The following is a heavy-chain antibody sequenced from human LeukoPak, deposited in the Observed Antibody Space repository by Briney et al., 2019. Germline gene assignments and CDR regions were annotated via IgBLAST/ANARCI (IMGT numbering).Heavy chain of an antibody. D-gene: IGHD2-2*01. CDR2: ISGSGGST. CDR3: ARERHCSSTSCYVLWFDP. V-gene: IGHV3-23*01. Sequence: GGSLRLSCAASGFTFSSYAMSWVRQAPGKGLEWVSAISGSGGSTYYADSVKGRFTISRDNSKNTLYLQMNSLRAEDTAVYYCARERHCSSTSCYVLWFDPWGQGTLVTVSS. J-gene: IGHJ5*02. CDR1: GFTFSSYA.